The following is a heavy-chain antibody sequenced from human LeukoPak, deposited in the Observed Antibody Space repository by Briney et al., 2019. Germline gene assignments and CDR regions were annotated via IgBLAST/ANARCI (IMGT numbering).Heavy chain of an antibody. Sequence: PGGSLRLSCAASWFTFSDDYMICIRQAPGRGVEGVSYISRSVSTIYYADSVKGRFTISTDNAKNSLSLQMSSLRTEDTAVYYCARDKQWLALDYWGQGTLVTVSS. CDR3: ARDKQWLALDY. CDR2: ISRSVSTI. D-gene: IGHD6-19*01. V-gene: IGHV3-11*01. J-gene: IGHJ4*02. CDR1: WFTFSDDY.